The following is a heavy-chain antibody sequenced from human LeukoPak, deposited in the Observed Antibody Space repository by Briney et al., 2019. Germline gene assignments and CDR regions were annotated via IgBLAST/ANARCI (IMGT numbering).Heavy chain of an antibody. J-gene: IGHJ5*02. Sequence: GGSLRLSCAVSGSTFSSYWMSWVRQAPGKGLEWVANINQDGSANNYVDSVTGRFTISRDNAKNSLYLQMNSLRAEDTAIYYCARKTYYYDTSPAGWFDAWGQGTLVTVSS. D-gene: IGHD3-22*01. V-gene: IGHV3-7*01. CDR3: ARKTYYYDTSPAGWFDA. CDR2: INQDGSAN. CDR1: GSTFSSYW.